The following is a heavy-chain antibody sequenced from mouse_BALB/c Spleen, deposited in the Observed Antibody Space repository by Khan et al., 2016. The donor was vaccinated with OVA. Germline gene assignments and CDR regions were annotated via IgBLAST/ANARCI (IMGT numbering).Heavy chain of an antibody. CDR3: AHPSYDPRYFDV. D-gene: IGHD2-3*01. CDR1: GFNIRDNY. Sequence: VRLQQSGAELVKPGASVKLSCTASGFNIRDNYIHWVKQRPEQGLEWIGRIAPANGNVKYDPKFQGKATITADTSSNTAYLQVSSLTSEDIACYYCAHPSYDPRYFDVWGAGTTVTVSS. CDR2: IAPANGNV. J-gene: IGHJ1*01. V-gene: IGHV14-3*02.